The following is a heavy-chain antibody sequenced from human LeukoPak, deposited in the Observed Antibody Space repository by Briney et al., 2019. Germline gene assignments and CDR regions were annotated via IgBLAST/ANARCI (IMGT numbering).Heavy chain of an antibody. Sequence: ASVKVSCKASGGTFSSYAISWVRQAPGQGLEWMGWISAYNGNTNYAQKLQGRVTMTTDTSTSTAYMELRSLRSDDTAVYYCARDPGQYGDYYYGMDVWGQGTTVTVSS. CDR3: ARDPGQYGDYYYGMDV. J-gene: IGHJ6*02. V-gene: IGHV1-18*01. CDR1: GGTFSSYA. CDR2: ISAYNGNT. D-gene: IGHD4-17*01.